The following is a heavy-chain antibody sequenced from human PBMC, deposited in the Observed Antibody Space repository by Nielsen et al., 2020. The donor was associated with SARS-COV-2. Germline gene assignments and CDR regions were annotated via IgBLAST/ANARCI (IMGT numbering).Heavy chain of an antibody. Sequence: GGSLRLSCAASGFTFSSYAMHWVRQAPGKGLEWVAVISYDGSNKYYADSVKGRFTISRDSSKSTLYLQMNSLRPDDTAVYYCARDVASGFGELFPLLRGLDIWGQGTAVTVSS. D-gene: IGHD3-10*01. CDR1: GFTFSSYA. CDR2: ISYDGSNK. J-gene: IGHJ6*02. CDR3: ARDVASGFGELFPLLRGLDI. V-gene: IGHV3-30-3*01.